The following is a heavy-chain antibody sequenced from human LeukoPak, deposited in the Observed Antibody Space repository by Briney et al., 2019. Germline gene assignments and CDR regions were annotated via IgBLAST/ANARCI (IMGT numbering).Heavy chain of an antibody. V-gene: IGHV4-30-2*01. Sequence: SQTLSLTCTVSGGSISSGGYYWSWIRQHPGKGLEWIGYIYHSGSTYYNPSLKSRVTISVDRSKNQFSLKLSSVTAADTAVYYCARGAVYRRDWFDPWGQGTLVTVSS. CDR3: ARGAVYRRDWFDP. CDR2: IYHSGST. D-gene: IGHD4-11*01. CDR1: GGSISSGGYY. J-gene: IGHJ5*02.